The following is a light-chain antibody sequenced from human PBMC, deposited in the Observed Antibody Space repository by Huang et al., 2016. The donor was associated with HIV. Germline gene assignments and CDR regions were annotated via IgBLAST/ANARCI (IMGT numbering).Light chain of an antibody. CDR2: DAS. CDR1: QSVHSF. V-gene: IGKV3-11*01. Sequence: ELVLTQSPATPSLSPVERATLSCRASQSVHSFLVWYQHKPGQAPRLIMYDASNRATGIQDRFGGSGSGTDFTLTITNLQSEDSAVYYCHQRSAWTLTFGGETKVEI. J-gene: IGKJ4*01. CDR3: HQRSAWTLT.